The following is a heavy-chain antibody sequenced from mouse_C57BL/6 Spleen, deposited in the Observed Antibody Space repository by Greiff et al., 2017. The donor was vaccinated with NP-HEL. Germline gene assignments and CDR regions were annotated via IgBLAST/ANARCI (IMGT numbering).Heavy chain of an antibody. Sequence: EVQLVESGGGLVQPGGSLKLSCAASGFTFSDYGMAWVRQAPRKGPEWVAFISNLAYSIYYADTVTGRFTISRENAKNTLYLEMSSLRSEDTAMYYCARVYSNSAWFAYWGQGTLVTVSA. CDR2: ISNLAYSI. J-gene: IGHJ3*01. V-gene: IGHV5-15*01. CDR1: GFTFSDYG. CDR3: ARVYSNSAWFAY. D-gene: IGHD2-5*01.